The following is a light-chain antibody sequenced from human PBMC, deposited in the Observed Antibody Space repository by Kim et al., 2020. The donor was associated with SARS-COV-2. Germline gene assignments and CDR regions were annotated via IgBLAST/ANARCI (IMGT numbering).Light chain of an antibody. CDR1: KLGDKY. CDR3: QAWDSSTGVV. CDR2: QDS. V-gene: IGLV3-1*01. J-gene: IGLJ2*01. Sequence: SYELTQPPSVSVSPGQTASITCSGDKLGDKYACWYQQKPGQSPVLVIYQDSKRPSGIPERFSGSNSGNTATLTISGTQAMDEAHYYCQAWDSSTGVVFGG.